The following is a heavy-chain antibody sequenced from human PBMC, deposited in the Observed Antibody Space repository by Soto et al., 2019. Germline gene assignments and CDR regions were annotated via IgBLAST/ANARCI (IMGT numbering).Heavy chain of an antibody. V-gene: IGHV3-74*01. Sequence: EVQLVESGGGLVQPGGSLRLSCAASGFTFSSYWMHWVRQAPGKGLVWVSRINSDGSSTSYADSVKGRFTISRDNAKNTLYLQMNRLRAEDTAVYYCARAIEGGHNVGARNWFDPWGQGTLVTVCS. CDR3: ARAIEGGHNVGARNWFDP. J-gene: IGHJ5*02. CDR2: INSDGSST. D-gene: IGHD1-26*01. CDR1: GFTFSSYW.